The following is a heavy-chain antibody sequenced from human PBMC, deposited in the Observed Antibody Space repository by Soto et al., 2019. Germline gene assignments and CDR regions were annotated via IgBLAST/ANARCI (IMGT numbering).Heavy chain of an antibody. Sequence: EVQLVESGGGLVKPGGSLRLSCAASGFTCSSYSMNWVRQAPGKGLEWVASISSSSSYIYYADSVKGRFTISRDNAKNSPYLQMNSLRAADTAVYYFATVSLTTFVVRGGWFDPGGQGTLVTVSS. J-gene: IGHJ5*02. V-gene: IGHV3-21*01. CDR3: ATVSLTTFVVRGGWFDP. D-gene: IGHD3-3*01. CDR2: ISSSSSYI. CDR1: GFTCSSYS.